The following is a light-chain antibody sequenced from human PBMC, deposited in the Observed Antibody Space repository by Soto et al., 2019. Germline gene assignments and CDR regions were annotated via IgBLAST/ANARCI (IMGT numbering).Light chain of an antibody. CDR1: QSVSRS. V-gene: IGKV1-5*01. J-gene: IGKJ1*01. Sequence: RMTNSASTLSPPLQHRVTMSFRASQSVSRSLAWYQQKPGKAPKLLISDVSDLKSGVPSRFSGSGSGTEFTLTISSLQPDDFATYYCQQYKSYKTFGQGTKVDIK. CDR3: QQYKSYKT. CDR2: DVS.